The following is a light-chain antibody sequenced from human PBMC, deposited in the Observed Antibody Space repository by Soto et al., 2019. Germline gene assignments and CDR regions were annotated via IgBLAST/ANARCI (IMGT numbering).Light chain of an antibody. J-gene: IGLJ2*01. CDR2: DNN. V-gene: IGLV1-51*01. Sequence: QSVLTQPPSVSAAPGQKVTISCSGSFSNIGKNYVSWYQRLPGTAPKLLIYDNNERSSGIPDRFSGSKSGTSATLGIAGLQTGDEADYYCGTWDTSLSAVVFGRGTKLTVL. CDR1: FSNIGKNY. CDR3: GTWDTSLSAVV.